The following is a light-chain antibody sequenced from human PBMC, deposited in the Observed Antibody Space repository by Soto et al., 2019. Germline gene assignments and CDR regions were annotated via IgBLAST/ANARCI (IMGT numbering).Light chain of an antibody. V-gene: IGKV1-39*01. CDR3: QQSYSTPLT. CDR2: AAS. CDR1: QSISSY. Sequence: DIQMTQSPSSLSASVGDRVTIPCRASQSISSYLNGYQQKPGKDPKLMSYAASSLQSGVPSRVSGSGSGTDFTLTSSSLKPEEFATDYCQQSYSTPLTVGGGTKVDIK. J-gene: IGKJ4*01.